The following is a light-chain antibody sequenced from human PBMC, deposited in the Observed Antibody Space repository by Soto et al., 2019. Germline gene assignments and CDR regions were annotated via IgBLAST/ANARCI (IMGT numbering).Light chain of an antibody. V-gene: IGKV3-11*01. CDR2: DAS. CDR1: QSVSSY. CDR3: QQRSNWPRGVT. J-gene: IGKJ3*01. Sequence: EIVLTQSPATLSLSPGERATLSCRASQSVSSYLAWYQQKPGQAPRLLIYDASNRTTGIPARFSGSGSGTDFTLTISILEPEDVAVYYCQQRSNWPRGVTFGPGTKVDIK.